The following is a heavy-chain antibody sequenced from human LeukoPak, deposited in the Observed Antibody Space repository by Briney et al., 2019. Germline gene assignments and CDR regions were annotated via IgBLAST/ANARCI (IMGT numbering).Heavy chain of an antibody. Sequence: GGSLRLSCAASGFTFSSSAMSCVRQAPGKGLEWVSAISGSGGSTYSADSVKGPFPISIDNSKNTLYMQMNSLRTEDTAVYYCAKGDSSGWYNFDYWGQGTLVTVSS. CDR3: AKGDSSGWYNFDY. CDR1: GFTFSSSA. CDR2: ISGSGGST. V-gene: IGHV3-23*01. J-gene: IGHJ4*02. D-gene: IGHD6-19*01.